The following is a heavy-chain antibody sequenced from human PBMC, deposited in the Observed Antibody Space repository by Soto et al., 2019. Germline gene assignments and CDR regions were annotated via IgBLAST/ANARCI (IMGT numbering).Heavy chain of an antibody. CDR1: GFTFNNYV. CDR3: AKCEFSFGPNSLYYFDY. D-gene: IGHD5-18*01. Sequence: VQLLDSGGGLVQPGGSLRLSCAASGFTFNNYVMSWVRQAPGKGLEWVSALSSSGGSTYYADSMKGRFAISRDNSKNTLYLQMNSLRAEDTAVYYCAKCEFSFGPNSLYYFDYWGQGTLVAVSS. J-gene: IGHJ4*02. V-gene: IGHV3-23*01. CDR2: LSSSGGST.